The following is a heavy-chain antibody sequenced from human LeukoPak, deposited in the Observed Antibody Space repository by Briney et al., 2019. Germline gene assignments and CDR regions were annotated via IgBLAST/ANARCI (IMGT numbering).Heavy chain of an antibody. CDR2: ISWNSGSI. J-gene: IGHJ5*02. Sequence: LPGGSLRLSCAASGFTFDDYAMHWVRQAPGKGLEWVSGISWNSGSIGYADSVKGRFTISRDNAKNSLYLQMNSLRAEDTAVYYCARESMVRGRLDCWFDPWGQGTLVTVSS. V-gene: IGHV3-9*01. D-gene: IGHD3-10*01. CDR1: GFTFDDYA. CDR3: ARESMVRGRLDCWFDP.